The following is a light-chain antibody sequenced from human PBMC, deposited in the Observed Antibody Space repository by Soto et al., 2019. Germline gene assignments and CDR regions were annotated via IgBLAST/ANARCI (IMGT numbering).Light chain of an antibody. CDR1: QDINRW. Sequence: DIQMTQSPSSVSVSVGDSVTITCRASQDINRWLAWHQQKPGKAPNLLIFSASSLQSGVSSRFSGSGSGTDFTLTITNLQPEDVGIYYCQQGHSLPLTFGPGTKVDLK. J-gene: IGKJ3*01. V-gene: IGKV1-12*01. CDR2: SAS. CDR3: QQGHSLPLT.